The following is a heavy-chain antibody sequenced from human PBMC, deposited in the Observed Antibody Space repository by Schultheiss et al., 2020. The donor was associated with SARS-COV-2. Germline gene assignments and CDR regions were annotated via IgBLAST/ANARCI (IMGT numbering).Heavy chain of an antibody. Sequence: GGSLRLSCAASGFTFSSYAMSWVRQAPGKGLEWVSAISGSGGSTYYADSVKGRFTISRDNAKNSLYLQMNSLRAEDTAVYYCARMGAYYGYWGQGTLVTVSS. CDR1: GFTFSSYA. V-gene: IGHV3-23*01. J-gene: IGHJ4*02. CDR3: ARMGAYYGY. CDR2: ISGSGGST. D-gene: IGHD3-16*01.